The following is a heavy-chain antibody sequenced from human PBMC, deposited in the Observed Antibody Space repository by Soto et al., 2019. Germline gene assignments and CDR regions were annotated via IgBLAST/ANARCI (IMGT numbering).Heavy chain of an antibody. CDR3: ARFRRRCSSTSCYRWFDP. Sequence: PSETLSLTCAVYGGSFSGYYWSWIRQPPGKGLEWIGEINHSGSTNYNPSLKSRVTISVDTSKNQFSLKLSSVTAADTAVYYCARFRRRCSSTSCYRWFDPWGQGTLVTVSS. CDR2: INHSGST. D-gene: IGHD2-2*01. CDR1: GGSFSGYY. J-gene: IGHJ5*02. V-gene: IGHV4-34*01.